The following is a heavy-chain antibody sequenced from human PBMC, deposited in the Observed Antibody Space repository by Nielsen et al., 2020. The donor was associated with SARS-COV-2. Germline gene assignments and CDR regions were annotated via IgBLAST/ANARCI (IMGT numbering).Heavy chain of an antibody. CDR2: ISGSGGST. CDR3: AKGLYSGYDWGGYYFDY. Sequence: GESLKISCAASGFTFSSYAMSWVRQAPGKGLEWVSAISGSGGSTYYADSVKGRFTISRDNSKNTLYLQMNSLRAEDTAVYYCAKGLYSGYDWGGYYFDYWGQGTLVTAPQ. V-gene: IGHV3-23*01. D-gene: IGHD5-12*01. J-gene: IGHJ4*02. CDR1: GFTFSSYA.